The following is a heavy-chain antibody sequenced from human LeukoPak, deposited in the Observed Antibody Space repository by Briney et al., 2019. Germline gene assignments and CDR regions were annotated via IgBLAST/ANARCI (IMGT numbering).Heavy chain of an antibody. D-gene: IGHD3-22*01. J-gene: IGHJ4*02. CDR1: GYTFTSYA. CDR3: ARDYYDSSGYHP. V-gene: IGHV1-69*06. CDR2: VIPIFGTA. Sequence: SVKVSCKASGYTFTSYAMNWVRQAPGQGLEWMGGVIPIFGTANYAQKFQGRVTITADKSTSTAYMELSSLRSEDTAVYYCARDYYDSSGYHPWGQGTLVTVSS.